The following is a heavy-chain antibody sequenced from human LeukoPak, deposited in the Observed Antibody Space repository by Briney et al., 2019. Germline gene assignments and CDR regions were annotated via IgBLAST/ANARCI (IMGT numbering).Heavy chain of an antibody. V-gene: IGHV3-33*03. Sequence: VGSLRLSCAAPGVTFSSYVIPRGRQTPRKRLEWVAVIWYEGSNKYYADSVKGPFTISRDNSKNTLYLQMNSLRAENTAVYYCAKGDYDFWSSYFDYWGQGTLVTVSS. CDR1: GVTFSSYV. CDR3: AKGDYDFWSSYFDY. J-gene: IGHJ4*02. CDR2: IWYEGSNK. D-gene: IGHD3-3*01.